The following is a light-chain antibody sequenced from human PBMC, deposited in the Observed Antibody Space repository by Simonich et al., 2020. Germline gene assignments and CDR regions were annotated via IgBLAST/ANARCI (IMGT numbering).Light chain of an antibody. J-gene: IGLJ2*01. CDR3: QSYDSSNPVV. Sequence: NFMLTQPHSVSESPGKTVTISCTRSSGSIASNYEQWYQQRPGSAPTTVIDEDNQSPSGVPARFSGSIDSSSNSASLTISGLKTEDEADYYCQSYDSSNPVVFGGGTKLTVL. V-gene: IGLV6-57*03. CDR2: EDN. CDR1: SGSIASNY.